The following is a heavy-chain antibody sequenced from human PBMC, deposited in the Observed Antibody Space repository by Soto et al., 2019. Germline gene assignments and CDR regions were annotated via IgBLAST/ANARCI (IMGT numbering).Heavy chain of an antibody. CDR2: INPNSGGT. Sequence: QVQLVQSGAEVKRPGASVKVSCKASGYTFIGYYMHWVRQAPGQGLEWMGWINPNSGGTNYAQKFQGRVTMTRDTSISTNYMERSRLRYDDTAVYFFARVGASPATYLYYGMAVGGQGTTVTASS. D-gene: IGHD2-15*01. V-gene: IGHV1-2*02. CDR1: GYTFIGYY. J-gene: IGHJ6*02. CDR3: ARVGASPATYLYYGMAV.